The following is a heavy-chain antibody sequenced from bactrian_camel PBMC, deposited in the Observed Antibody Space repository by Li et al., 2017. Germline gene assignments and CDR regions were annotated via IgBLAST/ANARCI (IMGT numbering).Heavy chain of an antibody. CDR1: GHSRGSNC. J-gene: IGHJ4*01. Sequence: QLVESGGGSVQAGGSLRLSCKVSGHSRGSNCVGWYRLPPGRAPAEREGIAAIRRDGGETWYAASVKGRFAISRDNAKNTVSLRMNNQKSEDAARYYCTASSDYWGQGTQVTVS. V-gene: IGHV3S53*01. CDR2: IRRDGGET. CDR3: TASSDY.